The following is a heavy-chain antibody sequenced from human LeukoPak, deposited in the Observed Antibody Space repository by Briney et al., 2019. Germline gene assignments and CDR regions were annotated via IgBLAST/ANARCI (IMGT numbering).Heavy chain of an antibody. V-gene: IGHV4-59*01. CDR3: ARGSKAAPGTFDY. Sequence: SETLSLTCTVSGGSISSYYWSWIRQPPGKGLEWIGYIYYTGSTDYNPSLKSRVAISVDTSKNQLSLKLSSVTAADTAVYYCARGSKAAPGTFDYWGQGTLVTVSS. CDR2: IYYTGST. J-gene: IGHJ4*02. D-gene: IGHD6-13*01. CDR1: GGSISSYY.